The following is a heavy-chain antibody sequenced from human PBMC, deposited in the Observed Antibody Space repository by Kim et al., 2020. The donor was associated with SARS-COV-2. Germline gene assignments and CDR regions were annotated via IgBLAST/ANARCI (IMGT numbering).Heavy chain of an antibody. V-gene: IGHV3-11*05. Sequence: ADSVEGRLTISRDKAKNYLYLQMNSLRAEDTAVYYCARVSSGSSSWYWFDPWGQGTPVTVSS. J-gene: IGHJ5*02. D-gene: IGHD6-13*01. CDR3: ARVSSGSSSWYWFDP.